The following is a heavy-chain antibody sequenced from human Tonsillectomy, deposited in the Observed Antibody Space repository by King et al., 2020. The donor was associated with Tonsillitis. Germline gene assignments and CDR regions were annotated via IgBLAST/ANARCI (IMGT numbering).Heavy chain of an antibody. J-gene: IGHJ3*02. CDR2: INSDGSST. CDR1: GFTFSSYW. Sequence: VQLVESGGGLVQPGGSLRLSCAASGFTFSSYWMHWVRQVPGKGLVWISRINSDGSSTSYANSVKGRFTISRDNAKNTPYLQMNSLRAEDTAVYYCATGSGHAFDIWGEGTMVTVSS. V-gene: IGHV3-74*01. CDR3: ATGSGHAFDI.